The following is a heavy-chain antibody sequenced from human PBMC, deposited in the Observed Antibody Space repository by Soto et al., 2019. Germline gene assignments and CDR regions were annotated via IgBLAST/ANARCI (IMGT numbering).Heavy chain of an antibody. Sequence: PSWRLPMSCTVGRGSISSSSYYWGWIRQPPGKGLEWIGSIYYSGSTYYNPSLKSRVTISVDTSKNQFSLKLSSVTAADTAVYYCARYGGGMITFGGVIDPFAYCGQGSLVTVSS. J-gene: IGHJ4*02. D-gene: IGHD3-16*02. CDR1: RGSISSSSYY. V-gene: IGHV4-39*01. CDR3: ARYGGGMITFGGVIDPFAY. CDR2: IYYSGST.